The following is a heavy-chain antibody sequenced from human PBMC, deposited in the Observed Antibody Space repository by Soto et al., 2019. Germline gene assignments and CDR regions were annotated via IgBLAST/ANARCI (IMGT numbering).Heavy chain of an antibody. CDR2: ISASSGNT. J-gene: IGHJ5*02. V-gene: IGHV1-18*01. CDR3: AREAGCSGDNCYSFGLYCLDP. CDR1: GYTFNTYG. Sequence: QVQLVQSGAEVKMPGASVKVSCKTSGYTFNTYGITWVRQAPGQGLEWMGWISASSGNTNYAQKVQGRVTMTTDTSTSTAYMELRSLRSDDTAVYYCAREAGCSGDNCYSFGLYCLDPWGQGTLVTVSS. D-gene: IGHD2-15*01.